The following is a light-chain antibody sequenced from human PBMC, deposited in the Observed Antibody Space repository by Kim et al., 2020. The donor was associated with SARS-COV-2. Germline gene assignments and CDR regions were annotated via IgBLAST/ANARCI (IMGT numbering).Light chain of an antibody. CDR2: AAS. J-gene: IGKJ1*01. V-gene: IGKV1-8*01. CDR1: QTIDSD. CDR3: QQYYTFPPT. Sequence: AVRVTQSPSSFSASTGDRVTITCRASQTIDSDLAWYQQNPGRAPKLLIYAASTLQSGVPSRFSGSGSGTDFTLTISRLQSEDFAIYYCQQYYTFPPTFGQGTKVDIK.